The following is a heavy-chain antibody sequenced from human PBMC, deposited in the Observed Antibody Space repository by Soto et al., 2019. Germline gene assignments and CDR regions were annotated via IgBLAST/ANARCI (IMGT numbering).Heavy chain of an antibody. D-gene: IGHD1-26*01. CDR3: ARSARSSRLLSN. J-gene: IGHJ4*02. V-gene: IGHV1-2*02. CDR2: INHNSGST. Sequence: QVQLVQSGAEVKKPGASVKVSCKASGYTFNGYYMHWVRQAPGQGLEWMGWINHNSGSTNYAQKSQRRVTMTRDTSLSTAYLELIRLRSDDTAVYYCARSARSSRLLSNWGQGTLVTVSS. CDR1: GYTFNGYY.